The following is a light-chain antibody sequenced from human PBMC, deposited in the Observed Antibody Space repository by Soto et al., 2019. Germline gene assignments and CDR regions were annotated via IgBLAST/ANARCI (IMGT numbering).Light chain of an antibody. CDR2: LNSDGSH. J-gene: IGLJ2*01. CDR3: QTWGTGIHVV. CDR1: SGHSSYA. V-gene: IGLV4-69*01. Sequence: QSVLTQSPSASASLGASVKLTCTLSSGHSSYAIAWHQQQPEKGPRYLMKLNSDGSHSKGDGIPDRFSGSSSGAERYLTISSLQSVDEADYYCQTWGTGIHVVFGGGTKLTVL.